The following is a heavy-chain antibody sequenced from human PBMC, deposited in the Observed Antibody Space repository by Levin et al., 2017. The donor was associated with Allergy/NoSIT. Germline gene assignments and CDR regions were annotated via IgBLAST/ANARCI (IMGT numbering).Heavy chain of an antibody. D-gene: IGHD3-10*01. CDR1: GYTFTGYY. CDR3: ARGSSPSDSGSFGLDYFNY. CDR2: INPNSGVT. Sequence: GESLKISCKASGYTFTGYYMHWVRQAPGQGLEWMGWINPNSGVTNYAQKFQGRVTMTRDTSINTAYMELSRLRSDDTAVYYCARGSSPSDSGSFGLDYFNYWGQGTLVTVSS. J-gene: IGHJ4*02. V-gene: IGHV1-2*02.